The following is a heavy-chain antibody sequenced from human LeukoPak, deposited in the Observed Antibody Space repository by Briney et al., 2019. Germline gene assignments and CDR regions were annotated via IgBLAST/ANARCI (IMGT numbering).Heavy chain of an antibody. J-gene: IGHJ5*02. V-gene: IGHV4-34*01. D-gene: IGHD2-2*01. CDR1: GGSFSGYY. Sequence: SETLSLTCAVYGGSFSGYYWSWIRQPPGKGLEWIGEINHSGSTNYNPSLKSRVTISVDTSKNQFSLKLSSVTAADTAVYYCARRVVVPAATYNWFDPWGQGTLVTVSS. CDR2: INHSGST. CDR3: ARRVVVPAATYNWFDP.